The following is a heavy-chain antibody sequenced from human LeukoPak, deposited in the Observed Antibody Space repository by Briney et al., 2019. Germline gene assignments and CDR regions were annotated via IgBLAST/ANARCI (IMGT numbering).Heavy chain of an antibody. CDR3: ASGVEMATIKN. J-gene: IGHJ4*02. D-gene: IGHD5-24*01. V-gene: IGHV1-69*05. Sequence: ASVKVSCKASGGTFSSYAISWVRQAPGQGLVWMGGIIPIFGTANYAQKFQGRVTITTDESTSTAYMELSSLRSEDTAVYYCASGVEMATIKNWGQGTLVTVSS. CDR2: IIPIFGTA. CDR1: GGTFSSYA.